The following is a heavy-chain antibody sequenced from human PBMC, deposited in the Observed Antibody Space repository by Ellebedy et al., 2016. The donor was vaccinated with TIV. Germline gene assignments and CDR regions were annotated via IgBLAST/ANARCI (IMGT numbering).Heavy chain of an antibody. CDR1: EFTFTNYW. Sequence: GESLKISXAASEFTFTNYWMSWVRQAPGRGLEWVANINRDGSDTYYVDSVKGRFTVSRDNAKNSLYLQMNSLRAEDTAVYYCARDSGIRTVDYWGQGTLVTVSS. V-gene: IGHV3-7*01. CDR3: ARDSGIRTVDY. CDR2: INRDGSDT. D-gene: IGHD3-10*01. J-gene: IGHJ4*02.